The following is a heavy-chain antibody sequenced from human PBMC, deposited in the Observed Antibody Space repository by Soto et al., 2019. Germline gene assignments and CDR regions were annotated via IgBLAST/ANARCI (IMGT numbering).Heavy chain of an antibody. CDR1: GGSISRYY. Sequence: QVQLQESGPGLVKPSETLSLTCTVSGGSISRYYWSWIRQPPGKGLEWIGYIYYSGSTNYNPSLKSRVTISVDTSKNQSSLKLSSVTAADTAVYYCARVMGNIVLVPAAINWFDPWGQGTLVTVSS. J-gene: IGHJ5*02. CDR3: ARVMGNIVLVPAAINWFDP. D-gene: IGHD2-2*01. CDR2: IYYSGST. V-gene: IGHV4-59*01.